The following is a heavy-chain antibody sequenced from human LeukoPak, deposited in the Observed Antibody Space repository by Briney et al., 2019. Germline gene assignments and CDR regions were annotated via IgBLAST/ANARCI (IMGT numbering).Heavy chain of an antibody. J-gene: IGHJ4*02. CDR1: GGPISSGSYY. D-gene: IGHD2-2*01. CDR3: AREIRYCSSTSCSDYFDY. V-gene: IGHV4-61*02. CDR2: IYTSGST. Sequence: SQTLSLTCTVSGGPISSGSYYWSWIRQPAGKGLEWIGRIYTSGSTNYNPSLKSRVTISVDTSKNQFSLKLSSVTAADTAVYYCAREIRYCSSTSCSDYFDYWGQGTLVTVSS.